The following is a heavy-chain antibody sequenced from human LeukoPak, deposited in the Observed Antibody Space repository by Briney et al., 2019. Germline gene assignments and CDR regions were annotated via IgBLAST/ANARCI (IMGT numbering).Heavy chain of an antibody. V-gene: IGHV4-61*02. J-gene: IGHJ6*03. CDR3: ARVVWGGDFHYSLDV. D-gene: IGHD7-27*01. CDR1: GGSIGSGTDY. Sequence: SQTLSVICTVSGGSIGSGTDYWSWIRQPAGKGLEWIGRIYMSGSTDYNPSFKSRVTMSVDTSKNQVSLKLRSVTAADTAVYYCARVVWGGDFHYSLDVWGKGTTVIVSS. CDR2: IYMSGST.